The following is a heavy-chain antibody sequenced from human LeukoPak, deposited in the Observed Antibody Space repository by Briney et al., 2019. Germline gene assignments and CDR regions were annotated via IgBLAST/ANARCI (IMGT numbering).Heavy chain of an antibody. D-gene: IGHD3-3*01. CDR2: IYYSGST. CDR3: AREVTIFGWGDYFDY. Sequence: PSETLSLTCTVSGGSISSYYWGWIRQPPGKGLEWIGYIYYSGSTNYNPSLKSRVTISVDTSKNQFSLKLSSVTAADTAVYYCAREVTIFGWGDYFDYWGQGTLVTVSS. CDR1: GGSISSYY. V-gene: IGHV4-59*01. J-gene: IGHJ4*02.